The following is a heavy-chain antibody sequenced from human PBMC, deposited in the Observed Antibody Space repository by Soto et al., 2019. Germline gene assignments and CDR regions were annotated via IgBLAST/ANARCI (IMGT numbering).Heavy chain of an antibody. J-gene: IGHJ1*01. Sequence: PGGSLRLSCAASGFTFSSYAMSWVRQAPGKGLEWVSAISGSGGSTYYADSVKGRFTISRDNSKNTLYLQMNSLRAEDTAVYYCAKEYYYDSSGAVYFQHWGQGTLVTVSS. CDR2: ISGSGGST. V-gene: IGHV3-23*01. CDR1: GFTFSSYA. D-gene: IGHD3-22*01. CDR3: AKEYYYDSSGAVYFQH.